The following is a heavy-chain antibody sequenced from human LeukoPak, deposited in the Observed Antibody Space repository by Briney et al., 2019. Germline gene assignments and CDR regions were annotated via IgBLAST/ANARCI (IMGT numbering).Heavy chain of an antibody. Sequence: GGSLRLSCVASVFTFTSYGMHWVREAPGKGMEWVSAISGSGGSTYYADSVKGRFTISRDNSKNTLYLQMNSLRAEDTAVYYCAGRLRWNAFDIWGQGTMVTVSS. J-gene: IGHJ3*02. CDR2: ISGSGGST. CDR1: VFTFTSYG. V-gene: IGHV3-23*01. CDR3: AGRLRWNAFDI. D-gene: IGHD4-23*01.